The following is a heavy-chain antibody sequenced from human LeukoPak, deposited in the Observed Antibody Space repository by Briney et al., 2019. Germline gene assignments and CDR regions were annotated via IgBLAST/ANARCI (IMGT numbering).Heavy chain of an antibody. CDR2: ISAYNGNT. CDR3: ARDGDYPNWFDP. Sequence: ASVKVSCKASGYTFTSYAMNWVRQAPGQGLEWMGWISAYNGNTNYAQKLQGRVTMTTDTSTSTAYMELRSLRSDDTAVYYCARDGDYPNWFDPWGQGTLVTVSS. J-gene: IGHJ5*02. V-gene: IGHV1-18*01. CDR1: GYTFTSYA. D-gene: IGHD4-17*01.